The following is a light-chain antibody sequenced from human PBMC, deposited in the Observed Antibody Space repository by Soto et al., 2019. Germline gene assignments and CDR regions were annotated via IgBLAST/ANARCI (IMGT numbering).Light chain of an antibody. CDR1: QSLKYRDGNTY. J-gene: IGKJ1*01. CDR3: MQGSHWPPT. V-gene: IGKV2-30*01. Sequence: DVVMTQSPLSLPVTLGQPASVSCRSSQSLKYRDGNTYLIWFQQRPGQSPRRLIYKVSNRDSGVPDRFSGSGSGPDFTLKISRVEADDVGVYYCMQGSHWPPTFGQGTKVEI. CDR2: KVS.